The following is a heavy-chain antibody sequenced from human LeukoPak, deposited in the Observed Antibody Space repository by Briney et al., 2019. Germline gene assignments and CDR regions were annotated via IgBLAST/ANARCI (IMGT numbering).Heavy chain of an antibody. D-gene: IGHD3-10*01. J-gene: IGHJ6*02. CDR1: GYSFTSYD. CDR3: ARSAGQAWRITMVRGVSGAVHPKDYYFFTMDV. V-gene: IGHV1-8*01. CDR2: MNPNSGST. Sequence: GASVKVSCKASGYSFTSYDIHWVRQATGQGLEWMGWMNPNSGSTGYAPKFQGRVTMTRNTSISTIYMELSSLRSEDTAVYYCARSAGQAWRITMVRGVSGAVHPKDYYFFTMDVWGQGTTVTVSS.